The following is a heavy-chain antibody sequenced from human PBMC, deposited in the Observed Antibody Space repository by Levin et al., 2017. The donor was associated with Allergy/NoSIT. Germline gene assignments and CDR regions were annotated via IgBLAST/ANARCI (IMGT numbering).Heavy chain of an antibody. D-gene: IGHD3-22*01. Sequence: AGGSLRLSCAASGFTLSTFWMSWIRQAPGKGLEWVANIKQDGREKYYVDSVRGRFTISRDNANNSVFLQMNSVRVEDTAIYYCARSVSGFNDYWGQGMLVTVSS. CDR1: GFTLSTFW. CDR3: ARSVSGFNDY. V-gene: IGHV3-7*01. CDR2: IKQDGREK. J-gene: IGHJ4*02.